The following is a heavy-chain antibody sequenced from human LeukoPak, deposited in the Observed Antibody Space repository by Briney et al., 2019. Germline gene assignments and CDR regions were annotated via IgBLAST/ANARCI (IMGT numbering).Heavy chain of an antibody. CDR2: IYYSGST. J-gene: IGHJ5*02. CDR1: GDSVSSSNYY. Sequence: SETLSLTCTVFGDSVSSSNYYWAWFRQPPGKGLERIGYIYYSGSTNYNPSLKSRVTISVDTSKNQFSLKLSSVTAADTAVYYCARDLGSVAGHWFDPWGQGTLVTVSS. V-gene: IGHV4-61*01. CDR3: ARDLGSVAGHWFDP. D-gene: IGHD2-15*01.